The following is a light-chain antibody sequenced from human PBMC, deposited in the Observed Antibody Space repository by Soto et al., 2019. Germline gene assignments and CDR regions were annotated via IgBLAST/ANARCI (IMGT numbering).Light chain of an antibody. CDR2: DAS. CDR1: QRVSSY. CDR3: QQRINGGGGEYT. J-gene: IGKJ2*01. V-gene: IGKV3-11*01. Sequence: EIVLTQSPATLSLSLGERATLSCRASQRVSSYLAWYQQKPGQAPRLLIYDASSRATGIPARFSGSGSGTDFTLTLRSLGPEDFGVYYWQQRINGGGGEYTFGQGTKLEIK.